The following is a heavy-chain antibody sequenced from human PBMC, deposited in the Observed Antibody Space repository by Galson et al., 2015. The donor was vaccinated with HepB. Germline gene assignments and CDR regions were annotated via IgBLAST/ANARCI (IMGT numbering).Heavy chain of an antibody. CDR1: GFTFSDSA. CDR3: AKFGARFDAWFDS. D-gene: IGHD3-9*01. CDR2: LSGDSIII. J-gene: IGHJ5*01. Sequence: SLRLSCAASGFTFSDSAMTWVRQPPGKGPEWVSALSGDSIIIHYADSVKGRFTISKDNSENKLYLQMNSLRGEDTALYYCAKFGARFDAWFDSWGQGTLVTVSS. V-gene: IGHV3-23*01.